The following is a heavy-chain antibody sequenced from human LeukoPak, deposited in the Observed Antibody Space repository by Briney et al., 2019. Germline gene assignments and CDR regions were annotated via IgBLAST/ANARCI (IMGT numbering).Heavy chain of an antibody. CDR3: ARGGATVVQKSFDY. D-gene: IGHD4-23*01. CDR2: IYSGGST. J-gene: IGHJ4*02. Sequence: GGSLRLSCAASGFTVSSNYMSWVRQAPGKGLEWVSVIYSGGSTYYADSVKGRFTISRDNSKNTLYLQMNSLRAEDTAVYYCARGGATVVQKSFDYWGQGTLVTVSS. V-gene: IGHV3-66*01. CDR1: GFTVSSNY.